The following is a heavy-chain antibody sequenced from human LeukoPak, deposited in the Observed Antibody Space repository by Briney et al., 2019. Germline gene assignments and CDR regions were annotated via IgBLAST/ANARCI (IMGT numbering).Heavy chain of an antibody. J-gene: IGHJ4*02. CDR2: INPNSGGT. CDR1: GYTFTSYD. D-gene: IGHD1-26*01. V-gene: IGHV1-2*02. Sequence: GASVKVSCKASGYTFTSYDINWVRQATRQGLEWMGWINPNSGGTNYAQKFQGRVTMTRDTSISTAYMELSRLRSDDTAVYYCALLGSYTFDYWGQGTLVTVSS. CDR3: ALLGSYTFDY.